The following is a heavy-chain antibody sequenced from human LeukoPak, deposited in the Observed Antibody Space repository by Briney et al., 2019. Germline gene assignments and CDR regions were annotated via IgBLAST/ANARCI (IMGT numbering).Heavy chain of an antibody. D-gene: IGHD3-9*01. CDR2: ISYDGSNK. J-gene: IGHJ4*02. CDR1: GFTFSSYV. CDR3: AKEGQGFTDILTGYYRGDY. Sequence: GGSLRLSCAASGFTFSSYVMHWVRQAPGKGLEWVAVISYDGSNKYYTDSVKGRFTISRDNSKNTLYLQMNSLRAEDTAVYYCAKEGQGFTDILTGYYRGDYWGQRTLVTVSS. V-gene: IGHV3-30*18.